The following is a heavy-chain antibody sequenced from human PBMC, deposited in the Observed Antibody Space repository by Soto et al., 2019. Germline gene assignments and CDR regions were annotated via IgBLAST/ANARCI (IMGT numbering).Heavy chain of an antibody. D-gene: IGHD5-12*01. V-gene: IGHV3-7*01. Sequence: EVRLVESGGGLVQPGGSLRLSCVDSGFTFSSYWMSWVRQAPVKGLAWVGNIKQDGSEENYVDFVKDRFTISRDNAKNLMYLQMNSLRAEDTAVYYCARIASSGRGWDVWGQGTTVVVSS. CDR1: GFTFSSYW. J-gene: IGHJ6*02. CDR2: IKQDGSEE. CDR3: ARIASSGRGWDV.